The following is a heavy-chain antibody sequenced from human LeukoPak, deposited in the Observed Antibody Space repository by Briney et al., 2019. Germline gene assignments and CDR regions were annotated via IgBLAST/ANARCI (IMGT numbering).Heavy chain of an antibody. CDR1: GGSISSYY. J-gene: IGHJ3*02. V-gene: IGHV4-59*01. CDR2: IYYSGST. Sequence: PSETLSLTCTVSGGSISSYYWSWIRQPPGKGLEWIGYIYYSGSTNYNPSLKSRVTISVDTSKNQFSLKLSSVTAADTAVYYCARVLPSYNDSSGYRDDAFDIWGQGTMVTVSS. D-gene: IGHD3-22*01. CDR3: ARVLPSYNDSSGYRDDAFDI.